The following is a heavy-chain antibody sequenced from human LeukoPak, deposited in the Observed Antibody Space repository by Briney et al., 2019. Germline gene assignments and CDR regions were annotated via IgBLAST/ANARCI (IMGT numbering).Heavy chain of an antibody. D-gene: IGHD3-10*01. CDR3: AREQYGSGSYYNYYYYMDV. CDR1: GGSISSYY. Sequence: SETLSLTCTVSGGSISSYYWSWIRQPPGKGLEWIGRIYTSGSTNYNPSLKSRVTMSVDTSKNQFSLKLSSVTAADTAVYYCAREQYGSGSYYNYYYYMDVWGKGTTVTISS. V-gene: IGHV4-4*07. J-gene: IGHJ6*03. CDR2: IYTSGST.